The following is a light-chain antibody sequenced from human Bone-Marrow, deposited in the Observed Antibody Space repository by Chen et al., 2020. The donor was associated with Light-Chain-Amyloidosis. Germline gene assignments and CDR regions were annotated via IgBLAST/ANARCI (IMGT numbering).Light chain of an antibody. CDR1: NIGFTS. V-gene: IGLV3-21*02. J-gene: IGLJ3*02. CDR3: QVWDRSSDRPV. Sequence: SYVLTQPSSVSVAPGQTATIACGGNNIGFTSVHWYQQTPGQAPLLVVYDDRDRPSGIPERLSGSNSGNTATLTISRVEAGDEADYYCQVWDRSSDRPVFGGGTKLTVL. CDR2: DDR.